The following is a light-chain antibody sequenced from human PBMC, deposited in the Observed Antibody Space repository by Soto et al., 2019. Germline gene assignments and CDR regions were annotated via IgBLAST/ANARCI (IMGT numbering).Light chain of an antibody. V-gene: IGKV1-39*01. CDR3: QQSYNTPQT. CDR1: QSISSY. J-gene: IGKJ1*01. Sequence: DIQMTQSPSSLSASVGDRVTITCRASQSISSYLNWYQLKPGKAPKLLIYTASSLQSGAPSRFSGSGSGTDFSLTITSLQPEDFATYYCQQSYNTPQTFGQGTKVDIK. CDR2: TAS.